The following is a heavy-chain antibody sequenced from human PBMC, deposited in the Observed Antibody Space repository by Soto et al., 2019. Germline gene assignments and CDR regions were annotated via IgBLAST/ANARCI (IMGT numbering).Heavy chain of an antibody. CDR1: GFTFSSYA. V-gene: IGHV3-23*01. J-gene: IGHJ4*02. D-gene: IGHD2-2*01. Sequence: GGSLRLSCAASGFTFSSYAMSWVRQAPGKGLEWVSAISGSGGSTYYAGSVKGRFTISRDNSKDTLYLQMNSLRAEDTAVYYCAKEYEGVVVPAAITYYSSSWYNFDYWGQGTLVTVSS. CDR2: ISGSGGST. CDR3: AKEYEGVVVPAAITYYSSSWYNFDY.